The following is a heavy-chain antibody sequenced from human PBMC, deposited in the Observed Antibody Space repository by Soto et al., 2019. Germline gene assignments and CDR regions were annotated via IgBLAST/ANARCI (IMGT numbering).Heavy chain of an antibody. J-gene: IGHJ6*02. CDR3: ARGDATKIVVTTYSAMDV. CDR2: IIPVFGTL. Sequence: QVQLVQSGAEVKKPGSSVKVSCKASGGSLSNYGISWVRQAPGQGLEWMGAIIPVFGTLNYAQKFQDRVAITADESTTPVYMEVRSLTSEGTAVYYCARGDATKIVVTTYSAMDVWGQGTTVTVSS. D-gene: IGHD3-22*01. CDR1: GGSLSNYG. V-gene: IGHV1-69*12.